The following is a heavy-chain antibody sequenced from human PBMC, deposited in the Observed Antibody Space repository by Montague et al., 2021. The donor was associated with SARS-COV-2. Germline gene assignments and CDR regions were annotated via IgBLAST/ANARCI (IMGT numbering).Heavy chain of an antibody. Sequence: SLRLSCAASGFTFSSYDMHWVRQATGKGLEWVSTIGTAGDTYYPGSVKGRFTISRENAKNSLYLQMNSLRAGDTAVYYCARGGYYDSSGYYSDALDIWGQGTMVTVSS. CDR3: ARGGYYDSSGYYSDALDI. J-gene: IGHJ3*02. D-gene: IGHD3-22*01. CDR2: IGTAGDT. CDR1: GFTFSSYD. V-gene: IGHV3-13*01.